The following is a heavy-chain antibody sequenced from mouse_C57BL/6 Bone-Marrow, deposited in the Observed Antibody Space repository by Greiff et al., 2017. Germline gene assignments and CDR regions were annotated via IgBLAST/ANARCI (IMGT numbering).Heavy chain of an antibody. CDR2: IDPSDSYT. J-gene: IGHJ3*01. CDR3: ARGGDGSSSWFAY. V-gene: IGHV1-69*01. D-gene: IGHD1-1*01. Sequence: QVQLQQPGAELVMPGASVKLSCKASGYTFTSYWMNWVKQRPGQGLEWIGEIDPSDSYTNYNQKFKGKSTLTVDKSSSTAYMQLSSLTSEDSAVYYGARGGDGSSSWFAYWGQGTLVTVSA. CDR1: GYTFTSYW.